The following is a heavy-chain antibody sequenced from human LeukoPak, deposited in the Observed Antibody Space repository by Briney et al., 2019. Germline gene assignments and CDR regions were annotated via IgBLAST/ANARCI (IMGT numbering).Heavy chain of an antibody. D-gene: IGHD5-12*01. J-gene: IGHJ4*02. Sequence: TSETLSLTCAVYGGSFSGYYWSWIRQPPGKGLEWIGEINHSGSTNYNPSLKSRFTISVDTSKNQFSLKLSSVTAADTAVYYCARGLPSGYDPYFDYWGQGTLVTVSS. CDR2: INHSGST. V-gene: IGHV4-34*01. CDR1: GGSFSGYY. CDR3: ARGLPSGYDPYFDY.